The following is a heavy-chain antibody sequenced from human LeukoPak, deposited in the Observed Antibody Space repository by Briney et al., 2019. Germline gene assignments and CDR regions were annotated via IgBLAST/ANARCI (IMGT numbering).Heavy chain of an antibody. D-gene: IGHD6-19*01. CDR1: GDSITSSAFY. CDR2: IFHGGNT. J-gene: IGHJ4*02. CDR3: ARGALTESSGWYLRQGWSTLYYFDY. Sequence: SETLSLTCTVSGDSITSSAFYWGWIRQAPGKGLEWIGNIFHGGNTHYNPSLKSRVTISVDTSKNQFSLKLSSVTAADTAVYYCARGALTESSGWYLRQGWSTLYYFDYWGQGTLVTVSS. V-gene: IGHV4-39*07.